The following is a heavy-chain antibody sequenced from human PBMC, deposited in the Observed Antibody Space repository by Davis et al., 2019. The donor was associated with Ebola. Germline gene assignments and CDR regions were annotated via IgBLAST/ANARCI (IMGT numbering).Heavy chain of an antibody. J-gene: IGHJ5*02. Sequence: MPGGSLRLSCAASGITSRNYAMSWVRQPPGKGLEWIGSIYYSGSTYYNPSLKSRVTISVDTSKNQFSLKLSSVTAADTAVYYCARQESGYYYDSSGYYIQVYWFDPWGQGTLVTVSS. CDR1: GITSRNYA. D-gene: IGHD3-22*01. CDR3: ARQESGYYYDSSGYYIQVYWFDP. CDR2: IYYSGST. V-gene: IGHV4-39*01.